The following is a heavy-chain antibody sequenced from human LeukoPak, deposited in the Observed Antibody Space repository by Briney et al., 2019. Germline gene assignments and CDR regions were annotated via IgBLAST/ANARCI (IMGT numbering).Heavy chain of an antibody. V-gene: IGHV1-46*01. CDR1: GYTFTSYY. J-gene: IGHJ6*02. Sequence: ASVKVSCKASGYTFTSYYMHWVRQAPGQGLEWMGIINPSGGSTSYAQKFQGRVTMTRDTSTSTVYMELSSLRSEDTAVYYCAVGKYIQLWSSAGMDVWGQGTTVTVSS. CDR3: AVGKYIQLWSSAGMDV. D-gene: IGHD5-18*01. CDR2: INPSGGST.